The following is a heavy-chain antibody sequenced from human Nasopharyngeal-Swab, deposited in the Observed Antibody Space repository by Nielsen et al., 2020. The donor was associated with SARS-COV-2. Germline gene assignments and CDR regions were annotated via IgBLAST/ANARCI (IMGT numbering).Heavy chain of an antibody. V-gene: IGHV3-30-3*01. J-gene: IGHJ4*02. D-gene: IGHD2-2*02. CDR2: ISYDGSNK. Sequence: VRQAPGKGLEWVAVISYDGSNKYYADSVKGRFTISRDNAKNSLYLQMNSLRDEDTAVYYCARDAIVVVPAAIQYWGQGTLVTVSS. CDR3: ARDAIVVVPAAIQY.